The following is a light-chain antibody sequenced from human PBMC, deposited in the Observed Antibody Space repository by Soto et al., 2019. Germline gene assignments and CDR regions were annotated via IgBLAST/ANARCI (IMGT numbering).Light chain of an antibody. Sequence: DIQMTQSTSSLSASVGDRVTITCRASQGISNYLAWYQQKPGKVPKLLIYAASTLQSGVPSRFSGSGSGTDFTRTSSSLQPKDVATYYCQRYKSARKTFGQGTKEEIK. CDR3: QRYKSARKT. CDR2: AAS. V-gene: IGKV1-27*01. CDR1: QGISNY. J-gene: IGKJ1*01.